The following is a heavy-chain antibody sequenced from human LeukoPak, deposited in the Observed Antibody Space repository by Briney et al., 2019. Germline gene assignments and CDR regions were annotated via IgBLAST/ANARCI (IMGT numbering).Heavy chain of an antibody. Sequence: PSQTLSLTCTVSGGSISSGGYYWSWIRQHPGKGLEWIGYIYYSGSTYYNPSLKSRVTISVDTSKNQFSLKLSSVTAADTAVYYCARSRGHNYGFAMAVWGQGTTVTVSS. D-gene: IGHD5-18*01. J-gene: IGHJ6*02. CDR3: ARSRGHNYGFAMAV. CDR2: IYYSGST. V-gene: IGHV4-31*03. CDR1: GGSISSGGYY.